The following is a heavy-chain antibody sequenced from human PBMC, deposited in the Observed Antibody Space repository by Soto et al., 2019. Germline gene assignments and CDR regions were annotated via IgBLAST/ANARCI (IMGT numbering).Heavy chain of an antibody. CDR3: ATNDYGGTINYFYYGMDV. V-gene: IGHV3-53*02. D-gene: IGHD4-17*01. J-gene: IGHJ6*02. CDR2: IYSGGST. Sequence: EVQLVETGGGLIQPGGSLRLSCAASGFTVSSNYMSWVRQAPGKGLEWVSVIYSGGSTYYADSVKGRFTISGDNSKNTLYLQMNSLRAEDTAVYYCATNDYGGTINYFYYGMDVWGQGTTVTVSS. CDR1: GFTVSSNY.